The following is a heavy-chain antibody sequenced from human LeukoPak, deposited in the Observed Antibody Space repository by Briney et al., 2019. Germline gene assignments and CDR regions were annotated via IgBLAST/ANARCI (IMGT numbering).Heavy chain of an antibody. V-gene: IGHV4-59*01. CDR2: IYYSGST. Sequence: TSETLSLTCTVSGGSISSYYWSWIRQPPGKGLEWIGYIYYSGSTNYNPSLKSRVTISVDTSKNQFSLKLSSVTAADTAVYYCARSYSGSYYSAPPRYFDYWGQGTLVTVSS. D-gene: IGHD1-26*01. CDR3: ARSYSGSYYSAPPRYFDY. CDR1: GGSISSYY. J-gene: IGHJ4*03.